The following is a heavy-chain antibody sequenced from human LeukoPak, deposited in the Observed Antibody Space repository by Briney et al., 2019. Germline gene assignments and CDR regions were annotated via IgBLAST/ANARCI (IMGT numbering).Heavy chain of an antibody. CDR1: GFTFSGFW. Sequence: GGSLRLSCVASGFTFSGFWMHWVRQAPGKGQVWISRLHSDGSNTDYADSVKGRFTISRDNAKNTLYLQMNSLSAEDTAVYYCARDSGGYPDHLDYWGQGTLVTVSS. V-gene: IGHV3-74*01. J-gene: IGHJ4*02. D-gene: IGHD1-26*01. CDR3: ARDSGGYPDHLDY. CDR2: LHSDGSNT.